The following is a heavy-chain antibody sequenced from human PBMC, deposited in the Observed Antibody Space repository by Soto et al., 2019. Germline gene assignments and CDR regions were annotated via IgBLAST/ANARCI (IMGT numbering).Heavy chain of an antibody. CDR2: IKSRADGGTK. CDR1: GFTFSHAW. V-gene: IGHV3-15*01. J-gene: IGHJ5*02. D-gene: IGHD2-15*01. CDR3: TVVKRWDQSSTSGYWLDP. Sequence: GGSLRLSCAASGFTFSHAWMSLVRQAPGKGLEWVGRIKSRADGGTKDYCAPVRGRFTISRDDSENMLYLQMNSLKTEDTAVYYCTVVKRWDQSSTSGYWLDPWAPGTLVTVSS.